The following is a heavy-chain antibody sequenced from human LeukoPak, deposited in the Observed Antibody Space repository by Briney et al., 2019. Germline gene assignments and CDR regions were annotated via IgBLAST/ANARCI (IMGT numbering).Heavy chain of an antibody. D-gene: IGHD6-19*01. Sequence: SVKVSCKASGGTFSSYAFSWVRQAPGQGLEWMGRIIPILGITNYAQKFQGRVTITADTSTSTAYMELSSLRSDDTAVYYCARGGQQWLSTNYYYYGMDVWGQGTAVTVSS. CDR2: IIPILGIT. V-gene: IGHV1-69*04. CDR3: ARGGQQWLSTNYYYYGMDV. J-gene: IGHJ6*02. CDR1: GGTFSSYA.